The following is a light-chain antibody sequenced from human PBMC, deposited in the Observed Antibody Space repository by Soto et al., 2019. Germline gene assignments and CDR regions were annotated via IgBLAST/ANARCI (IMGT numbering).Light chain of an antibody. Sequence: EIVLTQSPATLSLSPGERATLSCRASQSVSSYLAWYQQKPGQAPRLLIYDSSNRAAGIPARFSGSGSGTAFPPTISSLEPEDFAVYYCQQRSTWPRTFGQGTKVE. V-gene: IGKV3-11*01. CDR2: DSS. J-gene: IGKJ1*01. CDR3: QQRSTWPRT. CDR1: QSVSSY.